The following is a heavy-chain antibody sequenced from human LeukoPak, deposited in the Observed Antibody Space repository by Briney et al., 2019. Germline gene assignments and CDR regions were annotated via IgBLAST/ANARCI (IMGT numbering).Heavy chain of an antibody. CDR3: ARVTYYYGSGSHYAFDI. J-gene: IGHJ3*02. D-gene: IGHD3-10*01. CDR1: GYTFASYD. V-gene: IGHV1-8*01. Sequence: ASVKVSCKASGYTFASYDINWVRQATGQGLEWMGWMNPNSGNTGYAQKFQGRVTMTRNTSISTAYMELSSLRSEDTAVYYCARVTYYYGSGSHYAFDIWGQGTMVTVSS. CDR2: MNPNSGNT.